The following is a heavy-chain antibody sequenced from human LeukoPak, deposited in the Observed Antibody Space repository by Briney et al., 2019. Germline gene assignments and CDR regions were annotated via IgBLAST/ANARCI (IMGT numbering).Heavy chain of an antibody. CDR3: ARDVYDTTGYVYWYFDL. CDR2: ISSSSSYI. CDR1: GFTLNMYS. V-gene: IGHV3-21*01. J-gene: IGHJ2*01. Sequence: PGGSLRLSCAASGFTLNMYSMNWVRQAPGKGLEWVSSISSSSSYIYYADSVKGRFTISRDNAKNSLYLQMNSLRAEDTAVYYCARDVYDTTGYVYWYFDLWDRGTLVTVSS. D-gene: IGHD3-22*01.